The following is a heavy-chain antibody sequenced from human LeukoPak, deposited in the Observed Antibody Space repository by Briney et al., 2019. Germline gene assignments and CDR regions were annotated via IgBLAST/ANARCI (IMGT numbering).Heavy chain of an antibody. CDR3: AKDPHYYGSGSYPTLGY. D-gene: IGHD3-10*01. Sequence: GRSLRLSCAASGFTFSSYGMHWVRQAPGKGLEWVAVISYDGSNKYYADSVKGRFTISRDNSKNTLYLQMNSLRAEDTAVYYCAKDPHYYGSGSYPTLGYWGQGTLVTVSS. CDR2: ISYDGSNK. CDR1: GFTFSSYG. V-gene: IGHV3-30*18. J-gene: IGHJ4*02.